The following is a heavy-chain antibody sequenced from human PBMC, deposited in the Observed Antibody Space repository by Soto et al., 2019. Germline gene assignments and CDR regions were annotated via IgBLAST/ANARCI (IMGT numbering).Heavy chain of an antibody. CDR3: ARDKGYRSSWPNYYYYYGMYV. Sequence: ASVKVSCKASGYTFTSYGISWVRQAPGQGLEWMGLISAYNGNRNYAQKLQGRVTMTTDTSTSTAYIELRSLRSDDTAVYYCARDKGYRSSWPNYYYYYGMYVWGQGTTVTVSS. CDR2: ISAYNGNR. CDR1: GYTFTSYG. J-gene: IGHJ6*02. V-gene: IGHV1-18*01. D-gene: IGHD6-13*01.